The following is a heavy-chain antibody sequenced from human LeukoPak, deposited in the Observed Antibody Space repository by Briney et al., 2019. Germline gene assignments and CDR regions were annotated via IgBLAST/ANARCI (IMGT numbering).Heavy chain of an antibody. CDR2: IIPILGIA. CDR3: AGRYGIVGAPPDY. V-gene: IGHV1-69*04. CDR1: GGTFSSYA. D-gene: IGHD1-26*01. Sequence: GASVKVSCKASGGTFSSYAISWVRQAPGQGLEWMGRIIPILGIANYAQKFQGRVTITADKSTSTAYMELSSLRSEDTAVYYCAGRYGIVGAPPDYWGQGTLVTVSS. J-gene: IGHJ4*02.